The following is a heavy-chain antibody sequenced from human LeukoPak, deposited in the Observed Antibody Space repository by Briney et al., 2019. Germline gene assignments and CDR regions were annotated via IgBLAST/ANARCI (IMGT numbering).Heavy chain of an antibody. CDR1: GGTFSSYA. Sequence: ASVKVSCKASGGTFSSYAISWVRQAPGQGLEWMGRIIPILGIANYAQKFQGRVTITADKSTSTAYMELSSLRSEDTAVYYCARDKRGSPGVATIEGLGYWGQGTLVTVSS. CDR2: IIPILGIA. J-gene: IGHJ4*02. V-gene: IGHV1-69*04. CDR3: ARDKRGSPGVATIEGLGY. D-gene: IGHD5-12*01.